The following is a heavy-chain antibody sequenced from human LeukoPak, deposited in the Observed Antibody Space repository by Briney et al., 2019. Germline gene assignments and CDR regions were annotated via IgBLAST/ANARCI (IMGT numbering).Heavy chain of an antibody. CDR3: AREYYYDSSGLTQQSDY. CDR2: IIPILGIA. V-gene: IGHV1-69*04. D-gene: IGHD3-22*01. J-gene: IGHJ4*02. Sequence: GASAKVSCKASGYTFTGYYMHWVRQAPGQGLEWMGRIIPILGIANYAQKFQGRVTITADKSTSTAYMELSSLRSEDTAVYYCAREYYYDSSGLTQQSDYWGQGTLVTVSS. CDR1: GYTFTGYY.